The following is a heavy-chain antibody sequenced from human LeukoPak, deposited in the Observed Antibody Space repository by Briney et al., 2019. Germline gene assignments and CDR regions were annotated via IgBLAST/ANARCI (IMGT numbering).Heavy chain of an antibody. CDR2: IYFSGGT. D-gene: IGHD3-16*01. J-gene: IGHJ5*02. CDR1: GGSISSYY. CDR3: ARFTPQGYGWGGYNRFDP. Sequence: PSETLSLTCTVSGGSISSYYWNWIRQPPGKGLEWIGYIYFSGGTTYNPSLKSRVTISVDTSNNQFSLNLTSVTAADTAVYYCARFTPQGYGWGGYNRFDPWGQGTLVTVSS. V-gene: IGHV4-59*01.